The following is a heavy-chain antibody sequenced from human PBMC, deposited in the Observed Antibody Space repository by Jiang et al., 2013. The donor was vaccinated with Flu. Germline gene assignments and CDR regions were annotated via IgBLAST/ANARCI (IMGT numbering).Heavy chain of an antibody. V-gene: IGHV4-39*07. Sequence: PGLVKPSEALSLTCSVSGGSISSASYYWGWIRQPSGKGLEWIGSIYYSGNTYYNPSLESRVTTSVDTSKNQFSLKVSSVTAADTAVYYCARQRTTARYFDYWGQGTLVTVSS. D-gene: IGHD1-14*01. J-gene: IGHJ4*02. CDR2: IYYSGNT. CDR1: GGSISSASYY. CDR3: ARQRTTARYFDY.